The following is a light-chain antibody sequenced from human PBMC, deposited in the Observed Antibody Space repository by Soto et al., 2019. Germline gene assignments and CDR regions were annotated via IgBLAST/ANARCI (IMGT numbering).Light chain of an antibody. J-gene: IGLJ3*02. CDR1: SSDVGGYNY. CDR3: CSYAGSYTSWV. Sequence: QAVVTQPRSVSGSPGQSVTISCTGTSSDVGGYNYVSWYQQHPGKAPKLMIYDVSKRPSGVPDRFSGSKSGNTASLTISGLQAEDEADYYCCSYAGSYTSWVFGGGTKVTVL. V-gene: IGLV2-11*01. CDR2: DVS.